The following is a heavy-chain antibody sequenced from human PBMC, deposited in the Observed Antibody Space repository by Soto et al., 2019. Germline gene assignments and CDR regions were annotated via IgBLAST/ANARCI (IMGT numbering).Heavy chain of an antibody. J-gene: IGHJ4*02. CDR3: ARDAHCTKGVCDPSDY. D-gene: IGHD2-8*01. CDR2: IIPIFGTA. CDR1: GGTFSSYA. Sequence: QVQLVQSGAEVKKPGSSVKVSCKASGGTFSSYAISWVRQAPGQGLEWMGGIIPIFGTANYAQKFQGRVTITADASTSTADMELSSLRSEDTAVYYCARDAHCTKGVCDPSDYWGQGTLVTVSS. V-gene: IGHV1-69*12.